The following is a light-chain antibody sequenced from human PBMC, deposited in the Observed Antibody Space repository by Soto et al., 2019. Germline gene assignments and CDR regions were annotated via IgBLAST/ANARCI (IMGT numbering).Light chain of an antibody. CDR2: GAS. CDR3: QQYDNWPRT. V-gene: IGKV3-15*01. Sequence: EIVMTQSPATLSVSPGERATLSCRASQSIGSNLAWYQQIPGQAPRLLIYGASTRATGIPARFSGSGSGTEFTLTISSLQSEDFAVSYCQQYDNWPRTFGPGTKVNIK. CDR1: QSIGSN. J-gene: IGKJ3*01.